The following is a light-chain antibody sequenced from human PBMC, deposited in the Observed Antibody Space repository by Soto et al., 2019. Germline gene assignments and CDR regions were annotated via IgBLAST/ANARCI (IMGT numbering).Light chain of an antibody. CDR3: QQYGDWPLT. Sequence: EIVVTQSPATLSVSPGERATLSCRASQSVGNNFAWYQQKPGQAPRLLIFATSTRATGVPARFSGSGSGTEFTLTISCLQSEDFAVYYCQQYGDWPLTVGGGAKVEIE. CDR2: ATS. J-gene: IGKJ4*01. V-gene: IGKV3-15*01. CDR1: QSVGNN.